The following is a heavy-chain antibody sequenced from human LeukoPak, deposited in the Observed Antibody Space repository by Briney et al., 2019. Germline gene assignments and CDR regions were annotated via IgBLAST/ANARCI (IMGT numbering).Heavy chain of an antibody. D-gene: IGHD5-18*01. CDR3: ATVMNDTAMADYYYYGMDV. Sequence: SETLSLTCTVSGGSISSYYWSWIRQPPGKGLEWTGYIYYSGSTNYNPSLKSRVTISVDTSKNQFSLKLSSVTAADTAVYYCATVMNDTAMADYYYYGMDVWAKGPRSPSP. CDR1: GGSISSYY. V-gene: IGHV4-59*01. J-gene: IGHJ6*02. CDR2: IYYSGST.